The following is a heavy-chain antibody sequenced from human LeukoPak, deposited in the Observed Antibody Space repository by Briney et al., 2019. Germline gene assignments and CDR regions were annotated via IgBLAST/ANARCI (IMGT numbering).Heavy chain of an antibody. D-gene: IGHD5-18*01. V-gene: IGHV4-34*01. Sequence: GSLRLSCAASGFTFSNAWMNWVRQAPGKGLEWIGEINHSGSTNYNPSLKSRVTISVDTSKNQFSLRLSSVTAADTAVYYCARLPAGGLRQLWSFDYWGQGTLVTVSS. CDR3: ARLPAGGLRQLWSFDY. CDR1: GFTFSNAW. J-gene: IGHJ4*02. CDR2: INHSGST.